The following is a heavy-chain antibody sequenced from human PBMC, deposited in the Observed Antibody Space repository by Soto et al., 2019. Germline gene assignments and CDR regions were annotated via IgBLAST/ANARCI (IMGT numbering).Heavy chain of an antibody. D-gene: IGHD1-26*01. V-gene: IGHV3-13*01. CDR3: AKDVEVGADYGMDV. CDR2: ITTTGDT. CDR1: GFIFSSYD. Sequence: GGSLRLSCAASGFIFSSYDVHWVRQAPGKGLEWVSVITTTGDTYYADSVKGRFTISRDNSKNTLYLQMNSLRAEDTAVYYCAKDVEVGADYGMDVWGQGTTVTVSS. J-gene: IGHJ6*02.